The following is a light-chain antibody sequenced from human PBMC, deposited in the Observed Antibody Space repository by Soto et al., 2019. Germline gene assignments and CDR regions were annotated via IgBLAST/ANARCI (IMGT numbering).Light chain of an antibody. CDR2: GAS. J-gene: IGKJ3*01. V-gene: IGKV3-15*01. Sequence: EIVMTQSPATLSVSPGERATLSCRASQSVSSNLAWYQQKPGQAPRLLIYGASTRATGIPARFSGSGSGTEFTLTISSLQSEDFAVDYCQQYNNWPPVTFGPWTKVDIK. CDR1: QSVSSN. CDR3: QQYNNWPPVT.